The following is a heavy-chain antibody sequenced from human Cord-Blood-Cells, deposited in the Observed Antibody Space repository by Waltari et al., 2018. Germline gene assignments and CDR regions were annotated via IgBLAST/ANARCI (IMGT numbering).Heavy chain of an antibody. V-gene: IGHV1-2*02. J-gene: IGHJ3*02. Sequence: QVQLVQSGAEVKKPGASVKVSCKASGYTFTGYYMHWVRPAPGQGLEWMGWINPNIGGTNYAQKFQGRVTMTRDTSISTAYMELSRLRSDDTAVYYCARARGLLEWRPDAFDIWGQGTMVTVSS. CDR1: GYTFTGYY. D-gene: IGHD3-3*01. CDR3: ARARGLLEWRPDAFDI. CDR2: INPNIGGT.